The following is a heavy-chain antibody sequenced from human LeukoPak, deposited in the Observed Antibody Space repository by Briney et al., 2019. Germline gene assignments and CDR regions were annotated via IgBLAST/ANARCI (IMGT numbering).Heavy chain of an antibody. D-gene: IGHD6-19*01. Sequence: GGSLRLSCAATGFTFSSYAMTWVRQAPGKGLEWVSAIGGSTYYADSVKGRFTISRDNSENTLYLQMNSLRAEDTAVYYCAKQYSGGWYYFDYWGLGTLVTVSS. CDR1: GFTFSSYA. CDR3: AKQYSGGWYYFDY. V-gene: IGHV3-23*01. J-gene: IGHJ4*02. CDR2: IGGST.